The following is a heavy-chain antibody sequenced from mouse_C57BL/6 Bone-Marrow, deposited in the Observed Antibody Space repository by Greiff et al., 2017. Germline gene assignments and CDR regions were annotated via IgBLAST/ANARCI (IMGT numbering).Heavy chain of an antibody. CDR2: ISDGGSYP. D-gene: IGHD3-2*02. J-gene: IGHJ4*01. V-gene: IGHV5-4*01. Sequence: EVQRVESGGGLVKPGGSLQLSCAASGFTFSSYAMSWVRQTPDKRLEWVATISDGGSYPSSPATVTGRFTLSRDNAKNNLDRQMSQLKSEDTAMYDCARDGETAQAFYAMDYWGQGTSVTGSS. CDR1: GFTFSSYA. CDR3: ARDGETAQAFYAMDY.